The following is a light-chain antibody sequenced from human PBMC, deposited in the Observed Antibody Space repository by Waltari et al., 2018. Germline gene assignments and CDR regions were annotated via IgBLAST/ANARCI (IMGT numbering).Light chain of an antibody. CDR1: SSDVGGYND. Sequence: ALTQSVYVCGSPGQSVTIAFTGTSSDVGGYNDVSWYQHHPGKAPKHKIYDVSKQPSVVSNRFAGTKCGHTASLTRSGLQADDETDYYCCSYTSSSTCGVDGGTKLTVL. CDR2: DVS. J-gene: IGLJ2*01. V-gene: IGLV2-14*03. CDR3: CSYTSSSTCG.